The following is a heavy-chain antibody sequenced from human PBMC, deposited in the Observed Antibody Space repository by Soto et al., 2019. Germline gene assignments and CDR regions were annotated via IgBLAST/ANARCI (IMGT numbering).Heavy chain of an antibody. V-gene: IGHV3-21*01. J-gene: IGHJ3*02. CDR3: ARIQYGSRSYYHDAFDI. CDR1: GFTFSSYS. CDR2: ISSSSSYI. D-gene: IGHD3-10*01. Sequence: SLRLSCAASGFTFSSYSMNWVRQAPGKGLEWVSSISSSSSYIYYADSVKGRFTISRDNAKNSLYLQMNSLRAEDTAVYYCARIQYGSRSYYHDAFDIWGQGTMVTVSS.